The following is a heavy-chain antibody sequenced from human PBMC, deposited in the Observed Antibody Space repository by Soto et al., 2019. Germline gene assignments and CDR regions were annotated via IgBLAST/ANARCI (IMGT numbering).Heavy chain of an antibody. CDR1: GYTFTSYW. CDR3: SRGYNRGLSIHPYYFVL. D-gene: IGHD3-10*01. J-gene: IGHJ4*02. CDR2: IFPRDFDT. V-gene: IGHV5-51*01. Sequence: GESLKISCKGSGYTFTSYWIGWVRQMPGKGLEYMGIIFPRDFDTRYNPSFQGQVTISADKSISTAYLQWSNLKHSDTATYYCSRGYNRGLSIHPYYFVLWGQGTLVTVSS.